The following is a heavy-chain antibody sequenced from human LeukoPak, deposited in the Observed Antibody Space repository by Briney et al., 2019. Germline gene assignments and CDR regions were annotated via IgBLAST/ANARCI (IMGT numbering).Heavy chain of an antibody. Sequence: PGGSLRLSCAASGFTFSNYAMSWVRQAPGQGLEWVSVISGRGGRTYDADSVKGRFTISRDNSKNTLYLQMNSLKTEDTAVYYCTTDGIVVVPAAPFDYWGQGTLVTVSS. J-gene: IGHJ4*02. CDR1: GFTFSNYA. CDR3: TTDGIVVVPAAPFDY. V-gene: IGHV3-23*01. D-gene: IGHD2-2*01. CDR2: ISGRGGRT.